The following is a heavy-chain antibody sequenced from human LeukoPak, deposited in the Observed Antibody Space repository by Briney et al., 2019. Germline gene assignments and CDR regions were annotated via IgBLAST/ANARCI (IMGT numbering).Heavy chain of an antibody. V-gene: IGHV4-39*01. D-gene: IGHD3-22*01. CDR3: ARCHYDNAFDI. CDR1: GGSISSSSYY. J-gene: IGHJ3*02. Sequence: PSETLSLTCTVSGGSISSSSYYWGWIRQPPGKGLEWIGSIYYSGSTYYNPSLKSRVTISVDTSKNQFSLKLSSVTAADTAVYYCARCHYDNAFDIWGQGTMVTVSS. CDR2: IYYSGST.